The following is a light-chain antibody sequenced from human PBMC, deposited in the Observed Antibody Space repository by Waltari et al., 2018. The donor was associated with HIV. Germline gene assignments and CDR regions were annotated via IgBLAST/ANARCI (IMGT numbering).Light chain of an antibody. J-gene: IGLJ3*02. Sequence: QSVLTQPTSASGTPGQKIPISCSGNISNIGSNSVNCYQQFSGAAPKLLIFSNNQHPSGVPARFSGSKSGSAASLAISGLHSDDEAIYHCATWDDTLSGPVFGGGTKLTVL. CDR1: ISNIGSNS. V-gene: IGLV1-44*01. CDR2: SNN. CDR3: ATWDDTLSGPV.